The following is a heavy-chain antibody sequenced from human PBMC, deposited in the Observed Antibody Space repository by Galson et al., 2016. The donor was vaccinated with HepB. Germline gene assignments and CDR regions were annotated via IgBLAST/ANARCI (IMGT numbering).Heavy chain of an antibody. V-gene: IGHV3-23*01. D-gene: IGHD3-10*01. CDR2: ISADSGAI. CDR1: GFTFSNYG. Sequence: SLRLSCAGSGFTFSNYGMSWVRQAPGKGLEWVSVISADSGAIYYADSVKGRFSISRDNSMSTLFLQMNSLRAEDTAIYYCVIMIRGITVGPFDYWGQGTLVTISS. CDR3: VIMIRGITVGPFDY. J-gene: IGHJ4*02.